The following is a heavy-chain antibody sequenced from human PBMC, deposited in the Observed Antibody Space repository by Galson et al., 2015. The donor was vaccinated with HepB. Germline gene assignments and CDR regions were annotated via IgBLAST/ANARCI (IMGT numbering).Heavy chain of an antibody. CDR3: AKEEASYTIRWLDP. V-gene: IGHV3-23*01. D-gene: IGHD3-16*01. CDR2: ISRSGDKT. Sequence: SLRLSCAASGFTFSRCVMSWVRLAPGKGPEWVSAISRSGDKTYYADSVKGRFTISRDNSNNMLRLQMNSLGAEDTAVYYCAKEEASYTIRWLDPWGQGTLVTVSS. J-gene: IGHJ5*02. CDR1: GFTFSRCV.